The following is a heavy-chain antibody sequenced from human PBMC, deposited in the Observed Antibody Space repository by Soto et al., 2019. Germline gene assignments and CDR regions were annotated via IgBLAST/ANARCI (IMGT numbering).Heavy chain of an antibody. V-gene: IGHV4-39*07. CDR1: GGNLITGSYC. J-gene: IGHJ4*02. CDR3: ARKNYYDSREFHY. D-gene: IGHD3-22*01. Sequence: SVTLCLTCTVSGGNLITGSYCCSLIHQPPGEGLEWIGEIHHSGSTYYNPSLKSRLTISIDKSKNQFSLKLSSVTAADTAVYYCARKNYYDSREFHYWGQGTLVTVSS. CDR2: IHHSGST.